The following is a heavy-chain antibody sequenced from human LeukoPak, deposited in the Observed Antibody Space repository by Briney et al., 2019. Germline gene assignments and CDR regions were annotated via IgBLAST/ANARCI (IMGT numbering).Heavy chain of an antibody. D-gene: IGHD3-10*01. J-gene: IGHJ5*02. V-gene: IGHV4-34*01. CDR3: ARSPKKYYGSGSPP. CDR1: GGSFSGDF. Sequence: PSETLSLTCAVYGGSFSGDFWSWIRQSPGKGLEWIGEINHSGSTNYNPSLKSRVTISVDTSKNQFSLKLSSVTAADTAVYYCARSPKKYYGSGSPPWGQGTLVTVSS. CDR2: INHSGST.